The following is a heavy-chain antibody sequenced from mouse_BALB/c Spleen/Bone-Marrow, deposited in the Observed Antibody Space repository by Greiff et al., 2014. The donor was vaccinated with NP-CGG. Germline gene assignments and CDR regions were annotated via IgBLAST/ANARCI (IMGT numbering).Heavy chain of an antibody. D-gene: IGHD2-1*01. CDR1: GYTFTSYV. J-gene: IGHJ1*01. CDR2: INPYNDGT. Sequence: VQLQQPGPELVKPGASVKMSCKASGYTFTSYVMHWVKQKPGQGLEWIGYINPYNDGTKYNEKFKGKATLTSDKSSSTAYMEPSSLTSEDSAVYYRARKDYGNYGWYFDVWGAGTTVTVSS. CDR3: ARKDYGNYGWYFDV. V-gene: IGHV1-14*01.